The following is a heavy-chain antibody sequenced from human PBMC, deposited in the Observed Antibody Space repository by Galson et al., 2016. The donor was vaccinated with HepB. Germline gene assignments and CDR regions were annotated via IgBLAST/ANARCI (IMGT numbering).Heavy chain of an antibody. CDR3: ARTVSIAAAGGADY. D-gene: IGHD6-13*01. CDR2: IYPGDSDT. Sequence: QSGAEVKTPGESLKISCKGSGYSFTTYWIGWVRQMPGKGLEWMGMIYPGDSDTRYSPSFQGQVTISADQSINTAYPQWSSLKASDTAMYYCARTVSIAAAGGADYWGQGTLVTVSS. CDR1: GYSFTTYW. V-gene: IGHV5-51*01. J-gene: IGHJ4*02.